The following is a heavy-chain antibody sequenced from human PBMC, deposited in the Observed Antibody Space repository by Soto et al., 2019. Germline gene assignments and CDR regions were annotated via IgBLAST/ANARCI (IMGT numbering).Heavy chain of an antibody. J-gene: IGHJ4*02. V-gene: IGHV4-34*01. CDR3: ARGQRGYSYGLIFDY. CDR2: INHSGST. Sequence: SETLSLTCAVYGGSFSGYYWSWIRQPPGKGLEWIGEINHSGSTNYNPSLKSRVTISVDTSKNQFSLKLSSVTAADTAVYYCARGQRGYSYGLIFDYWGQGTLVTVSS. D-gene: IGHD5-18*01. CDR1: GGSFSGYY.